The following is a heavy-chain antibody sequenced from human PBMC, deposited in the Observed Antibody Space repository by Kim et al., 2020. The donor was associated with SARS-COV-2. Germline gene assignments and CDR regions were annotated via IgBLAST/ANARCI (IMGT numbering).Heavy chain of an antibody. V-gene: IGHV5-51*01. J-gene: IGHJ3*02. D-gene: IGHD3-22*01. CDR1: GHSFTSYW. Sequence: GESLKISCKTSGHSFTSYWIGWVRQMPGKGLEWIGIIYPGHSDIRYNPSFEGQVTISADVSITTAYLQWSSLKASDTAMYYCARQHFDSSGYYYGPEGDMWGQGTMVTVSS. CDR2: IYPGHSDI. CDR3: ARQHFDSSGYYYGPEGDM.